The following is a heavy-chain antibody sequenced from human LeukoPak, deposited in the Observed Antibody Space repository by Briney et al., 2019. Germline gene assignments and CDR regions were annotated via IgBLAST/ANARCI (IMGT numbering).Heavy chain of an antibody. CDR1: GFTFSSYA. V-gene: IGHV3-7*03. Sequence: PGGSLRLSCVASGFTFSSYAMSWVRQAPGKGLEWVANIKQDGSEKYYVDSVKGRFTISRDNAKNSLYLQMNSLRAEDTAVYYCARVDYYDSSGYDFDYWGQGTLVTVSS. CDR3: ARVDYYDSSGYDFDY. D-gene: IGHD3-22*01. J-gene: IGHJ4*02. CDR2: IKQDGSEK.